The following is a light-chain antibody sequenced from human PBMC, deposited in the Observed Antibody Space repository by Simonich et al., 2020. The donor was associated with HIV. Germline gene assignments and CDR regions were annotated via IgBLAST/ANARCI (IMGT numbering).Light chain of an antibody. CDR3: QQYNNWPPYT. Sequence: EIVMTQSQATLSVSTGERATLPCRASQSVSSNLAWYQQKPGQAPRLLIYGASTRATGIPARFSGSGSGTEFTLTISSLQSEDFAVYYCQQYNNWPPYTFGQGTKLEIK. V-gene: IGKV3D-15*01. J-gene: IGKJ2*01. CDR1: QSVSSN. CDR2: GAS.